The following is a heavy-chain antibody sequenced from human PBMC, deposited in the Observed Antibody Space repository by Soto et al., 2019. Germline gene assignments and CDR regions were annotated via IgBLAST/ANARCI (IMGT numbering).Heavy chain of an antibody. CDR3: AKTATSDLKSGWFDP. D-gene: IGHD2-2*01. J-gene: IGHJ5*02. CDR1: GFTFSSYS. V-gene: IGHV3-23*01. Sequence: EVQLLDSGGGLVQPGGSLRLSCAASGFTFSSYSMSWVRQAPGKGLEWVSGISGSGGSTYYADSVKGRFTISRDNSKNTLYLQMSSLRAEDTAVYYCAKTATSDLKSGWFDPWGQGTLVTVSS. CDR2: ISGSGGST.